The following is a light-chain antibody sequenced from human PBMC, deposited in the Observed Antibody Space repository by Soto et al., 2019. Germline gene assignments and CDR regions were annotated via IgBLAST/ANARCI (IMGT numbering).Light chain of an antibody. V-gene: IGLV2-14*01. CDR2: DVS. Sequence: QSALTQPASVSGSPGQSITISCTGTSSDVGGYDYVSWYQQHPGKAPKLMIYDVSSRPSGVSYRFSDSKSGNTASLTISGLQAEDEADYYCSSYTSSSTRVFGGGTKLTVL. CDR1: SSDVGGYDY. J-gene: IGLJ3*02. CDR3: SSYTSSSTRV.